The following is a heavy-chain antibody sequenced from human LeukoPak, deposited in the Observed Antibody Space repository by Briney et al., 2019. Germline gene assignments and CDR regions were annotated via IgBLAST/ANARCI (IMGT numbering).Heavy chain of an antibody. CDR1: GGSISSYS. V-gene: IGHV4-4*09. CDR3: ARHVSYYFDSSGYFVDWYFDL. J-gene: IGHJ2*01. D-gene: IGHD3-22*01. Sequence: SETLSLTYTVSGGSISSYSWSWIRQPPGKGLEWIGYLYTSGRTDYNPSLKSRVTVSVDTSKTQFSLRLTSVTAADTAVYYCARHVSYYFDSSGYFVDWYFDLWGRGTLVTVSS. CDR2: LYTSGRT.